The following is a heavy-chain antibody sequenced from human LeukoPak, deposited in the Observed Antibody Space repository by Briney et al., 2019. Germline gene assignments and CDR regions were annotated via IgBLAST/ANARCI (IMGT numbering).Heavy chain of an antibody. CDR1: GFTFSSYW. D-gene: IGHD3-3*01. CDR2: IKQDGSEK. J-gene: IGHJ6*02. Sequence: SGGSLRLSCAASGFTFSSYWMSWVRQAPGKGLEWVANIKQDGSEKYYVDSVKGRFTISRDNAKNSLYLQMNNLRAEDTAVYYCARDYLLTIFGVVITAVPDYYYYGMDVLGQGKTVTFS. CDR3: ARDYLLTIFGVVITAVPDYYYYGMDV. V-gene: IGHV3-7*01.